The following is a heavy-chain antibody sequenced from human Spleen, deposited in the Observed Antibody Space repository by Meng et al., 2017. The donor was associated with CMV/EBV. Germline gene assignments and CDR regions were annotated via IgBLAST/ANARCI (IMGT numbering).Heavy chain of an antibody. CDR2: IDSDGIST. V-gene: IGHV3-74*01. CDR3: AKRTWGRLDP. CDR1: GLAFSNTW. Sequence: LSCAACGLAFSNTWRHWVSQCTGKGVVGVSRIDSDGISTSYADSVEGRFTISRDNAKNTLYLQMNSLRAADTAVYYWAKRTWGRLDPWGQGTLVTVSS. D-gene: IGHD3-16*01. J-gene: IGHJ5*02.